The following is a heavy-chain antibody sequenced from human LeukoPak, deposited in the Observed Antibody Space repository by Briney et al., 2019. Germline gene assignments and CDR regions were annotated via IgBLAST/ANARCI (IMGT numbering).Heavy chain of an antibody. J-gene: IGHJ4*02. V-gene: IGHV3-7*01. Sequence: GGSLRLSCVASRFTFSSYWMSWVRQAPGKGLEWVANIKQDGSEKYYVDSVKGRFTISRDNAKNSLYLQMNSLRAEDTAVYYCAIMRPYYFDYWGQGTLVTVSS. D-gene: IGHD2-8*01. CDR1: RFTFSSYW. CDR3: AIMRPYYFDY. CDR2: IKQDGSEK.